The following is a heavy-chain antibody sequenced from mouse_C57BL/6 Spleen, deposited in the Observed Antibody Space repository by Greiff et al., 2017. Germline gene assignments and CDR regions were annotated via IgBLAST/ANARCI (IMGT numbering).Heavy chain of an antibody. CDR2: IYPGSGST. Sequence: QVQLQQPGAELVKPGASVKMSCKASGYNFTSYWITWVKPRPGQGLEWIGDIYPGSGSTNYNEKFKSKATLTVDTSSSTAYMPLSSLTSEAAAVYYCARGEVYDGYTWFAYWGQGTLVTVSA. CDR3: ARGEVYDGYTWFAY. D-gene: IGHD2-3*01. J-gene: IGHJ3*01. CDR1: GYNFTSYW. V-gene: IGHV1-55*01.